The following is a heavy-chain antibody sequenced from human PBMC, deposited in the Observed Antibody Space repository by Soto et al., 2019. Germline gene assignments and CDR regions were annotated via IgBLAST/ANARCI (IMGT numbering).Heavy chain of an antibody. CDR2: IKQDGSEK. D-gene: IGHD6-13*01. J-gene: IGHJ6*02. CDR1: GFTFSSYW. Sequence: EVQLVESGGGLVQPGGSLRLSCAASGFTFSSYWMSWVRQAPVKVLEWVGNIKQDGSEKNYVDFVEGRFTISRDNAENSLYLQMNSLRAEDTAVYYCARIASAGRGWDVWGQGTTVVVSS. V-gene: IGHV3-7*01. CDR3: ARIASAGRGWDV.